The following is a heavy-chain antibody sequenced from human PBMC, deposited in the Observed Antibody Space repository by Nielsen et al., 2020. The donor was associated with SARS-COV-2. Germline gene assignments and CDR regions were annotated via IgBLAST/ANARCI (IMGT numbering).Heavy chain of an antibody. CDR2: IIPILGIA. J-gene: IGHJ3*02. D-gene: IGHD3-10*01. V-gene: IGHV1-69*04. Sequence: KISCKASGGTFSSYAISWVRQAPGQGLEWKGRIIPILGIANYAQKFQGRVTITADKSTSTAHMELSSLRSEDTAVYYCARDSGITMVRGYPSAFDIWGQGTMVTVSS. CDR3: ARDSGITMVRGYPSAFDI. CDR1: GGTFSSYA.